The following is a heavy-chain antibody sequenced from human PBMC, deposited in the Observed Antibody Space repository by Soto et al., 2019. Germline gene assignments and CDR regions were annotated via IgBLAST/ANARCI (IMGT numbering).Heavy chain of an antibody. D-gene: IGHD6-13*01. V-gene: IGHV1-69*13. CDR3: ASKSFRSWYPHPTYYYYGMDV. Sequence: SVKVSCKASGGTFSSYAISWVRQAPGQGLEWMGGIIPIFGTANYAQKFQGRVTITADESTSTAYMELSSLRSEDTAVYYCASKSFRSWYPHPTYYYYGMDVWGQGTTVTVSS. CDR2: IIPIFGTA. J-gene: IGHJ6*02. CDR1: GGTFSSYA.